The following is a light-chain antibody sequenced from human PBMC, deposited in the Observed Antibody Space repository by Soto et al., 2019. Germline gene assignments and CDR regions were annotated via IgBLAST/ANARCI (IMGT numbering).Light chain of an antibody. V-gene: IGKV3-20*01. CDR2: TAS. CDR1: QSVSNNF. CDR3: QRSATLPRT. Sequence: EIVLTQSPGILSLSPGERATLSCRASQSVSNNFLAWYQQKPGQAPRLLIYTASSRATGIPDRFSGSGSGTDFTLTIRRLEPEDFAVYYCQRSATLPRTFGQGTEVEIK. J-gene: IGKJ1*01.